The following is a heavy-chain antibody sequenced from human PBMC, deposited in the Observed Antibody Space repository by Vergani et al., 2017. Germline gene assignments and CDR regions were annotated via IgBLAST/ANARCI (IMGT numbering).Heavy chain of an antibody. Sequence: QVQLVESGGGVVQPGRSLRLSCAASGFTFSSYAMHWVRQAPGKGLERVAVISYDGSNKYYADSVKGRFTISRDNSKNTLYLQMNSLRAEDTAVYYCARQKGYSSSSFDYWGQGTLVTVSS. D-gene: IGHD6-6*01. J-gene: IGHJ4*02. CDR1: GFTFSSYA. V-gene: IGHV3-30-3*01. CDR2: ISYDGSNK. CDR3: ARQKGYSSSSFDY.